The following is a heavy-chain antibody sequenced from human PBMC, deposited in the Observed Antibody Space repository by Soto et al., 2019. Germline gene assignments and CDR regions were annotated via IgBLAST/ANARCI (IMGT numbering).Heavy chain of an antibody. CDR2: ISYDGSNK. Sequence: QVQLVESGGGVVQPGRSLRLSCAASGFTFSSYAMHWVRQAPGKGLEWVAVISYDGSNKYYADSVKGRFTISRDNSKNTLYLQMNRLRAGDTAVYYCPFMYRSGWYMIYWGQGTLVTVSS. V-gene: IGHV3-30-3*01. J-gene: IGHJ4*02. CDR1: GFTFSSYA. D-gene: IGHD6-19*01. CDR3: PFMYRSGWYMIY.